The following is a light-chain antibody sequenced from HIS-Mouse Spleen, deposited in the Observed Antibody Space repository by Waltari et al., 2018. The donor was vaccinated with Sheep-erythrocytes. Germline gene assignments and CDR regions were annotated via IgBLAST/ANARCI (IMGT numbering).Light chain of an antibody. CDR2: EVS. CDR3: SSYTSSSTWV. V-gene: IGLV2-18*02. Sequence: SAPPHPPSLSGSPAQSVTISSTSTRTAVGSYHRFSWYKQPPGTAPKLMIYEVSNRPSGVPDRFSGSKSGNTASLTISGLQAEDEADYYCSSYTSSSTWVFGGGTKLTVL. J-gene: IGLJ3*02. CDR1: RTAVGSYHR.